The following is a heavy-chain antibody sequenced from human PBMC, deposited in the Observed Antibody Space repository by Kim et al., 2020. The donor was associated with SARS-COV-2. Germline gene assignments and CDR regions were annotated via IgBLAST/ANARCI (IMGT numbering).Heavy chain of an antibody. CDR3: ARGHVAARPNYRYYYGMDV. Sequence: SETLSLTCAVYGGSFSGYYWSWIRQPPGKGLEWIGEINHSGSTNYNPSLKSRVTISVDTSKNQFSLKLSSVTAADTAVYYCARGHVAARPNYRYYYGMDVWGQGTTVTVSS. CDR1: GGSFSGYY. J-gene: IGHJ6*02. D-gene: IGHD2-15*01. CDR2: INHSGST. V-gene: IGHV4-34*01.